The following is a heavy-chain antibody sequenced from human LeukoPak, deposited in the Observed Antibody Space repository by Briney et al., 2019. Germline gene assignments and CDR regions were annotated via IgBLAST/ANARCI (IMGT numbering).Heavy chain of an antibody. J-gene: IGHJ6*02. CDR3: AKDMWEDYYYYGMDV. D-gene: IGHD1-26*01. CDR1: GFTFSDYY. CDR2: ISGSGSYI. Sequence: GGSLRLSCAASGFTFSDYYMSWIRQAPGKGLEWVSYISGSGSYIYYADSVKGRFTISRDNAKNSLYLQMNSLRAEDTALYYCAKDMWEDYYYYGMDVWGQGTTVTVSS. V-gene: IGHV3-11*01.